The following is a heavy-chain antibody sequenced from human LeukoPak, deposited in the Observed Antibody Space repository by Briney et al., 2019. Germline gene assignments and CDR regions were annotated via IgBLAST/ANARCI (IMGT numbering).Heavy chain of an antibody. J-gene: IGHJ6*03. D-gene: IGHD4-11*01. Sequence: GGSLRLSCAASGFNISDFWMTWVRQAPGKGLEWVANIKEDGTEKHLIDSVKGRFTISRDNSKNTLYLQMNSLRAEDTAVYYCAKGDYSNNYYYMDVWGKGTTVTVSS. CDR1: GFNISDFW. CDR2: IKEDGTEK. CDR3: AKGDYSNNYYYMDV. V-gene: IGHV3-7*01.